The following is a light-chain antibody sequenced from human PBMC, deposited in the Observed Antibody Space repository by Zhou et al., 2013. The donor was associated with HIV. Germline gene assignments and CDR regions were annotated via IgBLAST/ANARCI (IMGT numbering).Light chain of an antibody. CDR1: QDIGTY. V-gene: IGKV1-8*01. CDR3: QQYYSYPPT. Sequence: IQMTQSPASLSASLGDRVTITCRASQDIGTYLAWYQQKPGEAPNLLIYGASTLQSGVPSRFSGSGSGTDFTLTVSCLQSEDFATYFCQQYYSYPPTFGQGTGVEVK. J-gene: IGKJ1*01. CDR2: GAS.